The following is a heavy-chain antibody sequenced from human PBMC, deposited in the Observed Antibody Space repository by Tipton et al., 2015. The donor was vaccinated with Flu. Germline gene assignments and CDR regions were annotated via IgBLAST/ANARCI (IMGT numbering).Heavy chain of an antibody. CDR3: ARLSSNWYHQLDN. J-gene: IGHJ4*02. D-gene: IGHD6-13*01. V-gene: IGHV4-59*01. CDR2: ISYSGST. CDR1: GGSISSYY. Sequence: TLSLTCSVSGGSISSYYWSWIRQSPGKGLEWIGYISYSGSTSYNPSLKSRVTISVDTSKNQFSLKLSSVTAADTAVYYCARLSSNWYHQLDNWGQGTLVTVSS.